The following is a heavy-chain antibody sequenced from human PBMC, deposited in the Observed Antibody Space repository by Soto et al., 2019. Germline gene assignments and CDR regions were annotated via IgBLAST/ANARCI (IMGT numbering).Heavy chain of an antibody. J-gene: IGHJ3*02. V-gene: IGHV2-5*02. CDR2: IYWDDDK. Sequence: SGPTLVNPTQTLTLACTFSGFSLSTSGVGVGWIRQPPGKALEWLALIYWDDDKRYSPSLKSRLTITKDTSKNQVVLTMTNMDPVDTAAYYCAHEDNIPVRCCAFDIWGQGTMVTVSS. CDR1: GFSLSTSGVG. CDR3: AHEDNIPVRCCAFDI. D-gene: IGHD2-8*01.